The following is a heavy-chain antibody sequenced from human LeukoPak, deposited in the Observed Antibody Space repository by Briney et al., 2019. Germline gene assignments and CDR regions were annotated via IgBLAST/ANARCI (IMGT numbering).Heavy chain of an antibody. Sequence: SETLSLTCAVYGGSFSGYYWSWIRQPPGKGLEWIGEINHSGSTNYNPSLKSRVTISVDTSKNQFSLKLSSVTAADTAVYYCASRIAAAGSGGYWGQGTLVTVSS. CDR3: ASRIAAAGSGGY. D-gene: IGHD6-13*01. CDR1: GGSFSGYY. CDR2: INHSGST. V-gene: IGHV4-34*01. J-gene: IGHJ4*02.